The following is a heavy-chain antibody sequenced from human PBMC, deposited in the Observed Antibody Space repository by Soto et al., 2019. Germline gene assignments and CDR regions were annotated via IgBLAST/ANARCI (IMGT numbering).Heavy chain of an antibody. V-gene: IGHV5-51*01. CDR1: GYSFTSYW. J-gene: IGHJ3*02. CDR3: ARRYYYDSSGYPRSDDAFDI. D-gene: IGHD3-22*01. CDR2: IYPGDSDT. Sequence: PGESLKISCKGSGYSFTSYWIGWVRQMPGKGLEWMGIIYPGDSDTRYSPSFQGQVTISADKSISTAYLQWSSLKASDTAMYYCARRYYYDSSGYPRSDDAFDIWGQGTMVTVS.